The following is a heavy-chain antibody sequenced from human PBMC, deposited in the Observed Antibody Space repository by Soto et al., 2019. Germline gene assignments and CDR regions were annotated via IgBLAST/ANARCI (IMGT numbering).Heavy chain of an antibody. CDR3: AREMIPMIMGGVSAMDV. CDR2: ISFDGTNK. Sequence: QVQLVESGGGVVQPERSQRLSCTASKFTFASHVMHWVRQAPGEGLEWVALISFDGTNKYYADSVKGRFTISRDNSKNTVYLQMNRLRPEDKAVYYCAREMIPMIMGGVSAMDVWGQGTTVTVS. V-gene: IGHV3-30*04. CDR1: KFTFASHV. J-gene: IGHJ6*02. D-gene: IGHD3-22*01.